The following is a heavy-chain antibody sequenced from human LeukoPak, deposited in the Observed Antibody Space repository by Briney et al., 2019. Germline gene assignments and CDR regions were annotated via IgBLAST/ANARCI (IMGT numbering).Heavy chain of an antibody. D-gene: IGHD3-10*01. Sequence: SETLSLTCTVSGGSISSFYWSWIRQPPGKGLEWIGYIYYTGSTNYNSSLKSRVTISVDTSKNQFSLKLRSVTAADTAVYYCARRPYYYGSGSYWMDYWGQGTLVTVSS. CDR1: GGSISSFY. V-gene: IGHV4-59*12. CDR3: ARRPYYYGSGSYWMDY. CDR2: IYYTGST. J-gene: IGHJ4*02.